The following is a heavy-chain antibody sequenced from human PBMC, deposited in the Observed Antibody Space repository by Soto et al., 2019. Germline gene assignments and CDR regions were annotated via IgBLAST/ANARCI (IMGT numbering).Heavy chain of an antibody. CDR2: ISFDGTNK. D-gene: IGHD2-21*02. V-gene: IGHV3-30-3*01. CDR1: EFAFSTHA. J-gene: IGHJ5*02. CDR3: SASRDYNWFDP. Sequence: GSLRLSCAASEFAFSTHAMHWVRQAPGEGLEWVAVISFDGTNKYCADSVKGRFTISRDNSRSTLYLQMNSLRIEDTAVYYCSASRDYNWFDPWGQGTLVTVSS.